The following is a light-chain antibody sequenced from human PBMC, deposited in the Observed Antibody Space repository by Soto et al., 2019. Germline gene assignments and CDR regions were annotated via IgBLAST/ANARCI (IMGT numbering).Light chain of an antibody. V-gene: IGLV2-8*01. CDR3: SSYAGSSNV. J-gene: IGLJ1*01. Sequence: QSVLTQPPSASGSPGQSVAISCTGTSSDVGGYNYVSWYQQHPGKAPKLMIYEVNKRPSGVPDRFSGSKSGNTASLPVSGLQAEDEADYYCSSYAGSSNVFGTGTKLTVL. CDR1: SSDVGGYNY. CDR2: EVN.